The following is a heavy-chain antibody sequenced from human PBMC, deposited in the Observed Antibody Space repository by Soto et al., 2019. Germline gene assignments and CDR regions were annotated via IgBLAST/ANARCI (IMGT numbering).Heavy chain of an antibody. D-gene: IGHD3-22*01. V-gene: IGHV4-4*02. J-gene: IGHJ4*02. CDR1: GGSISSSNW. Sequence: SETLSLTCAVSGGSISSSNWWSWVRQPPGKGLEWIGEIYHSGSTNYNPSLKSRVTISVDKSKNQFSLKLSSVTAADTAVYYCARSYYDSSGYYYSDYWGQGTLVTVSS. CDR3: ARSYYDSSGYYYSDY. CDR2: IYHSGST.